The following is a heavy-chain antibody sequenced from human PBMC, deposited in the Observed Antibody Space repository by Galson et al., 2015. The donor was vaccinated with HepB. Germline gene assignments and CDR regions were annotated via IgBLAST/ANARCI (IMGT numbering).Heavy chain of an antibody. CDR3: ARDLSGSDDAFDI. CDR1: GFTLSNYY. Sequence: SLRLSCAASGFTLSNYYMTWIRQAPGGGLEWVSYIGTSAFTIYYADSVRGRFTISRDNAENTLYPQMNSLRAEDTALYYCARDLSGSDDAFDIWGQGTMVTVSS. CDR2: IGTSAFTI. V-gene: IGHV3-11*01. D-gene: IGHD5-12*01. J-gene: IGHJ3*02.